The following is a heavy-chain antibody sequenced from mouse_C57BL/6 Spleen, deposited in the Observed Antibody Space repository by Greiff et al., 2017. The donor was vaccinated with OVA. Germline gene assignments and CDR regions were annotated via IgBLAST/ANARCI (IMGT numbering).Heavy chain of an antibody. CDR3: ARDLDGSSYWYFDV. D-gene: IGHD1-1*01. V-gene: IGHV5-4*01. CDR2: ISDGGSYT. J-gene: IGHJ1*03. CDR1: GFTFSSYA. Sequence: EVQLQESGGGLVKPGGSLKLSCAASGFTFSSYAMSWVRQTPEKRLEWVATISDGGSYTYYPDNVKGRFTISRDNAKNNLYLQMSHLKSEDTAMYYCARDLDGSSYWYFDVWGTGTTVTVSS.